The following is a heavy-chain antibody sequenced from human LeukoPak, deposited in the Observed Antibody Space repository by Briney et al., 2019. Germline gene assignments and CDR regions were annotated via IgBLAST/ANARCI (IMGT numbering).Heavy chain of an antibody. CDR3: ARELGRNAFDI. V-gene: IGHV1-2*02. CDR2: INPNSGGT. CDR1: GYTFTDNH. Sequence: ASVKVSCKASGYTFTDNHMYWIRQAPGQGPECMGWINPNSGGTNYAQKFQGRITRTRDTSISTAYMELSRLTSDDTAIYFCARELGRNAFDIWGQGTMVTVSP. D-gene: IGHD7-27*01. J-gene: IGHJ3*02.